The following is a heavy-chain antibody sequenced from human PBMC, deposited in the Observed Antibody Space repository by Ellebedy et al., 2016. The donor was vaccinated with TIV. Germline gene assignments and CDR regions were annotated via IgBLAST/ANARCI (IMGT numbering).Heavy chain of an antibody. CDR2: ISGSGGAT. CDR1: GFTFISFN. CDR3: AKYFTTDNYSGLS. J-gene: IGHJ4*02. Sequence: GESLKISXAASGFTFISFNMNWVRQAPGKGLEWVSAISGSGGATYYADSVKGRFTISRDNSKNTLYLQLNSLRSEDTAVYHCAKYFTTDNYSGLSWGQGTQVTVSS. V-gene: IGHV3-23*01. D-gene: IGHD2-8*01.